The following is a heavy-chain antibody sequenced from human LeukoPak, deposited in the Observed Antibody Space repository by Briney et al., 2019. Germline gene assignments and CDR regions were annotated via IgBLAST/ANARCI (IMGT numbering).Heavy chain of an antibody. CDR2: ISQDGSGK. J-gene: IGHJ4*02. Sequence: GGSLRLSCGASGFTFSNYWMSWVRQGPGKGLEWVINISQDGSGKNYADSVEGRFTISRDNAKNSLYLQMNSLRDEDTAVYYCARVTSGATMDFDYWGQGTLVTVSS. CDR3: ARVTSGATMDFDY. V-gene: IGHV3-7*01. D-gene: IGHD3-10*01. CDR1: GFTFSNYW.